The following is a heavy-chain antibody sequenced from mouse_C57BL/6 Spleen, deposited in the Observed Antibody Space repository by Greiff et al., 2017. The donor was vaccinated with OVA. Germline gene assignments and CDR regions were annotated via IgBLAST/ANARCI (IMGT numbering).Heavy chain of an antibody. J-gene: IGHJ4*01. CDR2: IHPSDSDS. CDR1: GYTFTSYW. V-gene: IGHV1-74*01. CDR3: AIEADKDYDDVSYAMDY. D-gene: IGHD2-4*01. Sequence: QVQLQQPGAELVKPGASVKVSCKASGYTFTSYWMHWVKQRPGQGLEWIGRIHPSDSDSNYNQKFKGKATLTVDKSSSTAYMQLSSLTSEDSAVYYGAIEADKDYDDVSYAMDYWGQGTSVTVSS.